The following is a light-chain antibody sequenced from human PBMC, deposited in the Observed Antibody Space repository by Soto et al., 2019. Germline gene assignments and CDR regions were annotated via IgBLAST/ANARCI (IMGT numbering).Light chain of an antibody. Sequence: EIVLTQSPGTLSLSPGERATLSCRASQSVSSSYLAWYQQKTGQAPRLLIYGASSKATGIPNKFNGNGSGADFTLTISRLEPEDXXVXXCXXYXXXPXXTFGQGTKV. J-gene: IGKJ1*01. V-gene: IGKV3-20*01. CDR2: GAS. CDR1: QSVSSSY. CDR3: XXYXXXPXXT.